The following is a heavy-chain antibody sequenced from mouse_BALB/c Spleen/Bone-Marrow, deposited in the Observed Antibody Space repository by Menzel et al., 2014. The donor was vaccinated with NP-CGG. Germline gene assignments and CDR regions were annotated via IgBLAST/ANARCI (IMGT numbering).Heavy chain of an antibody. CDR2: ISSGSST. CDR1: GFTFSSYA. J-gene: IGHJ4*01. V-gene: IGHV5-6-5*01. CDR3: ARGRTRGYTMDY. Sequence: EVKLVESGGGLVKPGGSLKLSCAASGFTFSSYAMSWVRQTPEKRLEWVASISSGSSTYYPDSVKGRFTISRDNARNILYPQMSSLRSEDTAMYYCARGRTRGYTMDYWGQGTSVTVSS.